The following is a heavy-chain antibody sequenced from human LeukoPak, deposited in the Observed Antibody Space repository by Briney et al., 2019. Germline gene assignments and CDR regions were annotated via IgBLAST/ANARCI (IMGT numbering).Heavy chain of an antibody. CDR1: GFIFSNHA. V-gene: IGHV3-23*01. D-gene: IGHD1-26*01. CDR2: LIENGATT. Sequence: KAGGSLRLSCAASGFIFSNHAMSWVRQAPGKGLEWVSGLIENGATTYYADSVKGRFTISRDNSRNTMYLQMNSLRAEDTAMYYCVKDYQVGNSPAFGDYWGQGTLVTVSS. J-gene: IGHJ4*02. CDR3: VKDYQVGNSPAFGDY.